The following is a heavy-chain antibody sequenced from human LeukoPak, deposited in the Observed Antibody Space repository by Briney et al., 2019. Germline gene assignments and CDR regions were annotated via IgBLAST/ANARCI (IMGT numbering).Heavy chain of an antibody. J-gene: IGHJ4*02. Sequence: SETLSLTCTVSGGSIRGYHWSWIRQPPGKGLKWMGYIYYSGRTYYNPSLKSRVTISVDRSKNQFSLKLSSVTAADTAVYYCARGLRYGASYYFDSWGQGTLVTVSS. V-gene: IGHV4-59*08. CDR3: ARGLRYGASYYFDS. CDR2: IYYSGRT. CDR1: GGSIRGYH. D-gene: IGHD4/OR15-4a*01.